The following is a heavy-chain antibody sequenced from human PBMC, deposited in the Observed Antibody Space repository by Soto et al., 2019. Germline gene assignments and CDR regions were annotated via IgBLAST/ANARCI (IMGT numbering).Heavy chain of an antibody. CDR2: IRSKAYGGTT. V-gene: IGHV3-49*03. CDR3: TRDSSPYSYGFDY. Sequence: GGSLRLSCTASGFTFGDYAMSWFRQAPGKGLEWVGFIRSKAYGGTTEYAASVKGRFTISRDDSKSIAYLQMNSLKTEDTAVYYCTRDSSPYSYGFDYWGQGTLVTVSS. D-gene: IGHD5-18*01. J-gene: IGHJ4*02. CDR1: GFTFGDYA.